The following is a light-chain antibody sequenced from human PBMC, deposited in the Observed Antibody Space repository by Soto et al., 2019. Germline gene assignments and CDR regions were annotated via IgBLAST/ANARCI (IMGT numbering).Light chain of an antibody. J-gene: IGKJ2*01. V-gene: IGKV1-33*01. Sequence: DIQMTQSPSSLSASVGDRVTITCQASQNIRNYLNWYQHKLGKAPRLLISDASHLEPGVPSSFSATGSGTDFTLTISDLQPGDRATYFCQQYDEHSYTFGGGTRLEI. CDR2: DAS. CDR1: QNIRNY. CDR3: QQYDEHSYT.